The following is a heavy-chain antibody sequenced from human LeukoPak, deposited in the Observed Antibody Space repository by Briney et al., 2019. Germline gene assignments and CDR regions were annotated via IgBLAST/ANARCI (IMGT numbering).Heavy chain of an antibody. CDR3: ARLSTEANVDY. V-gene: IGHV1-2*06. CDR1: GYTFTGYY. CDR2: INPNSGGT. J-gene: IGHJ4*02. Sequence: ASVKVSCKASGYTFTGYYMHWVRQAPGQGLDWMGRINPNSGGTNYAQKFQGRVTMTRDTSISTAYMELSRLRSDDTAVYYCARLSTEANVDYSGQGTLVTVSS.